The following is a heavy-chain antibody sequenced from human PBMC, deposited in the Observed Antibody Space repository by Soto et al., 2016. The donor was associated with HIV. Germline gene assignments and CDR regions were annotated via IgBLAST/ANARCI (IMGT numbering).Heavy chain of an antibody. J-gene: IGHJ4*02. CDR1: GDSISSNNW. V-gene: IGHV4-4*02. CDR3: ARRDNSGLDS. CDR2: MYHSGST. D-gene: IGHD3-22*01. Sequence: QVYLQESGPGLVKPSGTLSLKCVVSGDSISSNNWWNWVRQPPGKGLEWIGEMYHSGSTNYNPSLKSRVTISVEESKNQFSLKLNSVTAADTAIYYCARRDNSGLDSWGQGILVTVSS.